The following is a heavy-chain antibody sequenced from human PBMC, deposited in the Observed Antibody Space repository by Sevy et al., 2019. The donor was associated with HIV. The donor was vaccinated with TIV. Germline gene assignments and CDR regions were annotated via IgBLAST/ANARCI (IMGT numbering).Heavy chain of an antibody. CDR1: GYTFTSYG. V-gene: IGHV1-18*01. Sequence: ASVKVSCKASGYTFTSYGISWVRQAPGQGLEWMGWISAYNGNTNYAQTLQGRVTMTTDTSTSTAYMELRSLRSDDTAVYYCARDYGSGSYYIGDYYYYGMDVWGQGTTVTVSS. D-gene: IGHD3-10*01. J-gene: IGHJ6*02. CDR2: ISAYNGNT. CDR3: ARDYGSGSYYIGDYYYYGMDV.